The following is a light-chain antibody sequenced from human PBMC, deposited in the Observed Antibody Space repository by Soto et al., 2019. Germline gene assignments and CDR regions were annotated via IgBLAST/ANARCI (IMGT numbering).Light chain of an antibody. Sequence: DIEMTQSPSTLSASVGDRVTITCRASQSISRWLAWYQQKPGKAPKLLIYDASSLESGVPSRFSGSGSGTEFSLTISSLQSEDFAVYYCQQYSEWPPLYTFGQGTKVDIK. CDR1: QSISRW. V-gene: IGKV1-5*01. CDR2: DAS. J-gene: IGKJ2*01. CDR3: QQYSEWPPLYT.